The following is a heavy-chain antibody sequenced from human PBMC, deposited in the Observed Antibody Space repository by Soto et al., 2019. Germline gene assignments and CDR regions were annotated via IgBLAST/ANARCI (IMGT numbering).Heavy chain of an antibody. CDR1: GFTFSNCA. V-gene: IGHV3-23*01. J-gene: IGHJ4*02. D-gene: IGHD6-19*01. Sequence: GGSLRLSCEASGFTFSNCAMSWVRQAPGKGLEWVSGISGTGRSTFYADSVKDRFTISRDNSKNTVYLEMTSLRAEDTAVYYCAKGNTSGWYFFDYWGQGTLATVYS. CDR2: ISGTGRST. CDR3: AKGNTSGWYFFDY.